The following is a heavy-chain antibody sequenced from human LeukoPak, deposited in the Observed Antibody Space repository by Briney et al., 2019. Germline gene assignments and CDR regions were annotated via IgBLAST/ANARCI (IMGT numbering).Heavy chain of an antibody. CDR3: ARASRDEVATINFP. Sequence: SGGSLRLSCIASDFSFSDSWMTWVRKAPGKGLEWVASIKYDGREIQYVDSVKGRFTISRDNAKNSLYLQMNSLRAEDTAVYYCARASRDEVATINFPWGQGTLVTVSS. CDR1: DFSFSDSW. V-gene: IGHV3-7*01. J-gene: IGHJ5*02. D-gene: IGHD5-12*01. CDR2: IKYDGREI.